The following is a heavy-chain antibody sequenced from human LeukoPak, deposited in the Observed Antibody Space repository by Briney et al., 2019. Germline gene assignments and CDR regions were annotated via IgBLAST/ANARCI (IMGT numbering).Heavy chain of an antibody. CDR1: GFTFSSYS. CDR3: ARGYYDSSGYYLRWFDP. D-gene: IGHD3-22*01. CDR2: ISSSSSYI. J-gene: IGHJ5*02. Sequence: GGSLRLSCAASGFTFSSYSMNWVRQAPGKGLEWVSSISSSSSYIYYADSVKGRFTISRDNAENSLYLQMNSLRAEDTAVYYCARGYYDSSGYYLRWFDPWGQGTLVTVSS. V-gene: IGHV3-21*01.